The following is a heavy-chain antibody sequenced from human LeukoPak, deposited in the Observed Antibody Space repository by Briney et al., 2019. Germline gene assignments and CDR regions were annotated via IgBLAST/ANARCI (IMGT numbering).Heavy chain of an antibody. CDR1: GGSISSGNYF. D-gene: IGHD3-3*01. CDR2: IYYSGST. J-gene: IGHJ5*02. CDR3: ARAGGYDFWSGYSNWFDP. Sequence: SETLSLTCTVSGGSISSGNYFWSWIRQHPGKGLEWIGYIYYSGSTYYNPSLKSRVTISVDTSKNQFSLKLSSVTAADTAVYYCARAGGYDFWSGYSNWFDPWGQGTLVTVSS. V-gene: IGHV4-31*03.